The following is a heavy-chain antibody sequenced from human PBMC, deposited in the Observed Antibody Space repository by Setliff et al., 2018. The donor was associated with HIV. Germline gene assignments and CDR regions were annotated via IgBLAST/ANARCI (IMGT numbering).Heavy chain of an antibody. J-gene: IGHJ6*03. V-gene: IGHV1-69*13. CDR2: IIPIFGTT. Sequence: SVKVSCKASGGTFSSYAISWVRRAPGQGPEWMGAIIPIFGTTKYAQRFQGRVTITADASTSTAYMELRRLRSEDTAVYYCATNREQLTMTYYYYYMDVWGKVTTVTVSS. CDR3: ATNREQLTMTYYYYYMDV. D-gene: IGHD6-13*01. CDR1: GGTFSSYA.